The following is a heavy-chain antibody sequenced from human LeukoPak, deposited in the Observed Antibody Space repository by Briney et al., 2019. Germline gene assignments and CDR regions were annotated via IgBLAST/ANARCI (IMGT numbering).Heavy chain of an antibody. J-gene: IGHJ4*02. CDR2: ISSSSSYI. CDR1: GFTFSSYS. Sequence: MPGGSLRLSCAASGFTFSSYSMNWVRQAPGKGLEWVSSISSSSSYIYYADSVKGRFTISRDNAKNSLYLQMNSLRAEDTAVYYCARQSGSSWYVVSYFDYWGQGTLVTVSS. D-gene: IGHD6-13*01. CDR3: ARQSGSSWYVVSYFDY. V-gene: IGHV3-21*01.